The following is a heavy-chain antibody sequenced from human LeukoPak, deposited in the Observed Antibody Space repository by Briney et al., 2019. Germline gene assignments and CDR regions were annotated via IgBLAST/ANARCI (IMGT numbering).Heavy chain of an antibody. CDR2: IIPIFGTA. Sequence: SVKVSCKASGGTFSSYAISWVRQAPGQGLEWMGGIIPIFGTANYAQKFQGRVTITADKSTSTGYMELSSLRSEDTAVYYCARASRVYDFWSGSWFDPWGQGTLVTVSS. CDR3: ARASRVYDFWSGSWFDP. CDR1: GGTFSSYA. D-gene: IGHD3-3*01. J-gene: IGHJ5*02. V-gene: IGHV1-69*06.